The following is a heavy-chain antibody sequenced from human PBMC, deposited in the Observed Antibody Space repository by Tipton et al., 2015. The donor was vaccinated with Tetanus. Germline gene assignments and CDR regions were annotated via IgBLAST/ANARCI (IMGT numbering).Heavy chain of an antibody. D-gene: IGHD3-9*01. CDR2: IYYSGST. V-gene: IGHV4-59*06. CDR1: GGSISSHY. CDR3: ASTSYHILTGDPTDS. Sequence: TLSLTCSVSGGSISSHYWSWIRQPPGKGLEWIGYIYYSGSTYYNPSLQSRVTISLDTSKNQFSLNLTSVTAADTAVYYCASTSYHILTGDPTDSWGQGILVTVSS. J-gene: IGHJ4*02.